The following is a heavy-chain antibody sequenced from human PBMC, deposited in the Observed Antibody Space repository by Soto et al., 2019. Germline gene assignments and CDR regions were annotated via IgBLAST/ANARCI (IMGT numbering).Heavy chain of an antibody. CDR1: GGTFSSYA. V-gene: IGHV1-69*06. Sequence: SVKVSCKASGGTFSSYAISWVRQAPGQGLEWMGGIIPIFGTANYTQKFQGRVTITADKSTSTAYMELSSLRSEDTAVYYCECKDSSGYSDFDYWGQGTLVTVS. J-gene: IGHJ4*02. D-gene: IGHD3-22*01. CDR2: IIPIFGTA. CDR3: ECKDSSGYSDFDY.